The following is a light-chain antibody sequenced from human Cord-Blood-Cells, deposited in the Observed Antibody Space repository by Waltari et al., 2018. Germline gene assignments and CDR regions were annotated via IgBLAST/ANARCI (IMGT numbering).Light chain of an antibody. CDR1: SSDVGGYNY. J-gene: IGLJ1*01. V-gene: IGLV2-11*01. CDR2: DVS. Sequence: QSALTQPRSVSGSPGQSVTISCTGTSSDVGGYNYVSWYQQHPGKASKLMIYDVSKRPSGVPYRFAGSKSGNTASLTISGLQAEDEADYYCCSYAGSYTYVFGTGTKVTVL. CDR3: CSYAGSYTYV.